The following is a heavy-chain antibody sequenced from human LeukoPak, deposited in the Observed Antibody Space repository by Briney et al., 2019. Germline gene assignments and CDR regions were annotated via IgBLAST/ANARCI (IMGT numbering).Heavy chain of an antibody. V-gene: IGHV3-21*01. Sequence: GGSLRLSCAASGFTFSSYNMNWVRQAPGKGLEWVSSISSSSSYIYYADSVRGRFTISRDNAKNSLYLQMNSLRAEDTAVYYCARDKFIAARPYFDYWGQGTLVTVSS. D-gene: IGHD6-6*01. J-gene: IGHJ4*02. CDR2: ISSSSSYI. CDR1: GFTFSSYN. CDR3: ARDKFIAARPYFDY.